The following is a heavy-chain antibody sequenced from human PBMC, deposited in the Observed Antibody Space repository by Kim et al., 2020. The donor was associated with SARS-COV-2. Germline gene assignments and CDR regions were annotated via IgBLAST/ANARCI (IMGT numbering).Heavy chain of an antibody. V-gene: IGHV3-23*01. J-gene: IGHJ4*02. CDR3: AKDRLGSPSRGFDY. CDR1: GFTFSNYA. CDR2: INASGAGT. Sequence: GGSLRLSCAASGFTFSNYAIAWVRQAPGEGLEWVSEINASGAGTYYADSVKGRFTTSRDNSKNTLFLEMNSLRAEDTAVYYCAKDRLGSPSRGFDYWGQGTLVTVSS. D-gene: IGHD2-2*01.